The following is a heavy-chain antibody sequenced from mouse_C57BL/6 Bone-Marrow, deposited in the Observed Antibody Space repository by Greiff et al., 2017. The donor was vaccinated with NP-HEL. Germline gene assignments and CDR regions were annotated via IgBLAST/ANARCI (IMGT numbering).Heavy chain of an antibody. D-gene: IGHD1-1*01. CDR3: ARATTVVATLYYFDY. CDR1: GYTFTSYW. V-gene: IGHV1-69*01. CDR2: IDPSDSYT. Sequence: VQLQQPGAELVMPGASVKLSCKASGYTFTSYWMHWVKQRPGQGLEWIGEIDPSDSYTNYNQKFKGKSTLTVDKSSSTAYMQLSSLTSEDSAVYYCARATTVVATLYYFDYWGQGTTLTVSS. J-gene: IGHJ2*01.